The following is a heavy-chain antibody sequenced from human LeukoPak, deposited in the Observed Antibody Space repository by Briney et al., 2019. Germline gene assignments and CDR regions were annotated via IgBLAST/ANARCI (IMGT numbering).Heavy chain of an antibody. CDR2: INHSGST. CDR1: GGSFSGYY. Sequence: SETLSLTCAVYGGSFSGYYWSWIRQPPGKGLEWIGEINHSGSTNYNPSLKSRVTISVDTSKNQFSLKLSSVTAADTAVYYCARGRRSYYDSSGYGTFDYWGQGTLVTVSS. V-gene: IGHV4-34*01. D-gene: IGHD3-22*01. J-gene: IGHJ4*02. CDR3: ARGRRSYYDSSGYGTFDY.